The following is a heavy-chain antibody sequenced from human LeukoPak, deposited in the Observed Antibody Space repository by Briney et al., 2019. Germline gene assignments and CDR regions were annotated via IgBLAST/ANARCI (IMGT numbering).Heavy chain of an antibody. CDR3: ARDGRYFDWYLDY. V-gene: IGHV3-21*01. CDR2: ISSSSSYI. D-gene: IGHD3-9*01. CDR1: GFTFSSYS. Sequence: GGSLRLSCAASGFTFSSYSMNWVRQAPGKGLEWVSSISSSSSYIYYADSVKGRFTISRDNAKNSLYLQMNSLRAGDTAVYYCARDGRYFDWYLDYWGQGTLVTVSS. J-gene: IGHJ4*02.